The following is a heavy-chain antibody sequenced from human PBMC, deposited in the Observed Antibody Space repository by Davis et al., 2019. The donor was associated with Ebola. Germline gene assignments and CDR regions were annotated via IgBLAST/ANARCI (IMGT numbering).Heavy chain of an antibody. CDR3: ARDPTISSSWYGGLDY. Sequence: ASVKVSCKASGYTFTSYGISWVRQAPGQGLEWMGWISAYNGNTNYAQKLQGRVTMTTDTSTSTAYMELRSLRSDDTAVYYCARDPTISSSWYGGLDYWGQGTLVTVSS. CDR1: GYTFTSYG. CDR2: ISAYNGNT. J-gene: IGHJ4*02. V-gene: IGHV1-18*01. D-gene: IGHD6-13*01.